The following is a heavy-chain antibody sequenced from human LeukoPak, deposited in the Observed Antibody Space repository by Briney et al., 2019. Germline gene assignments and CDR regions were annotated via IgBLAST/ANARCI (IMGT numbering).Heavy chain of an antibody. Sequence: GGSLRLSCAASGFTFNNYALTWVRQTPGKGLECVSAISGDGVSPYYADSVRGRFTISRDNSRNTLYLQMNSLRAEDTAVYYCAKGTPLLPWFGEFLDYWGQGTLVTVSS. J-gene: IGHJ4*02. CDR1: GFTFNNYA. D-gene: IGHD3-10*01. V-gene: IGHV3-23*01. CDR3: AKGTPLLPWFGEFLDY. CDR2: ISGDGVSP.